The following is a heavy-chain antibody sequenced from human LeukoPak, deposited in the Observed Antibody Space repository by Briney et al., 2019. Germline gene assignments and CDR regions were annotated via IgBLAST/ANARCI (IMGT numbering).Heavy chain of an antibody. D-gene: IGHD2-15*01. V-gene: IGHV3-53*01. Sequence: GGSLRLSCAASGFTVSSNYMSWVRQAPGKGLEWVSVIYSGGSTYYADSVKGRFTISRDNSKNTLYLQMNSLRAEDTAVYYCASHDNQNCSGGSCYLNDAFDIWGQGTMVTVSS. J-gene: IGHJ3*02. CDR1: GFTVSSNY. CDR2: IYSGGST. CDR3: ASHDNQNCSGGSCYLNDAFDI.